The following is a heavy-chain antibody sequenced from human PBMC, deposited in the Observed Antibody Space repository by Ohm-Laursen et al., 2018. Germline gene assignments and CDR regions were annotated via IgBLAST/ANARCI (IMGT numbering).Heavy chain of an antibody. V-gene: IGHV1-8*01. Sequence: VASVKVSCKASGYTFTSYDINWVRQATGQRLEWMGWMNPKSGDTGYAHKFQGRVTMARNASISTANMEMSSLRSEDTAVYYCARGRLSGTRRALDIWGQGTMVTVSS. J-gene: IGHJ3*02. CDR1: GYTFTSYD. D-gene: IGHD1-7*01. CDR2: MNPKSGDT. CDR3: ARGRLSGTRRALDI.